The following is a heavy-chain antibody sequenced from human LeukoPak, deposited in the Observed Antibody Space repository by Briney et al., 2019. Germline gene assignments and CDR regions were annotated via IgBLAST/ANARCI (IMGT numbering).Heavy chain of an antibody. D-gene: IGHD5-24*01. CDR3: ARSRDGYNYLDY. J-gene: IGHJ4*02. CDR1: GFIFSSYA. CDR2: ISGSGGST. V-gene: IGHV3-23*01. Sequence: PGGSLRLSCAASGFIFSSYAMSWVRQAPGKGLEWVSAISGSGGSTYYADSVKGRFTISRDNSKNTLYLQMNSLRAEDTAVYYCARSRDGYNYLDYWGQGTLVTVSS.